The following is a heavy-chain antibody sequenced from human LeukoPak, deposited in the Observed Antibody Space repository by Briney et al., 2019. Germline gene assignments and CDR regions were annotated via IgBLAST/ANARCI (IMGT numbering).Heavy chain of an antibody. CDR3: AREITMVRGAPYYMDV. D-gene: IGHD3-10*01. V-gene: IGHV3-7*03. Sequence: GGSLRLSCAASGFTFSRHWMGWVRQAPGKGPEWVASIKQDGSQYYVDSVKGRFTISRDNSKNTLYLQMNSLRAEDTAVYYCAREITMVRGAPYYMDVWGKGTTVTVSS. CDR2: IKQDGSQ. CDR1: GFTFSRHW. J-gene: IGHJ6*03.